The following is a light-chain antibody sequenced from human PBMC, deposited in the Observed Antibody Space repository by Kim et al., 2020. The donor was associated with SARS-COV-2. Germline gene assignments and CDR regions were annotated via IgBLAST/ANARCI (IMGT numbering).Light chain of an antibody. CDR2: GKN. CDR1: SLRSYY. CDR3: KSRDSSGDLRV. V-gene: IGLV3-19*01. Sequence: SSELTQDPAVSVALGQTVRITCQGDSLRSYYASWYQQKPGQAPVLVIYGKNNRPSGTPDRFSGSSSGTTASLSITGAQAEDAADYYCKSRDSSGDLRVFG. J-gene: IGLJ3*02.